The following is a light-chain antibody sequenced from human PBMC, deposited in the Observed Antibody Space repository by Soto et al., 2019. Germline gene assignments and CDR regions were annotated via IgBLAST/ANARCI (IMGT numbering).Light chain of an antibody. CDR1: QSVSSSY. Sequence: EIVLTQSPGTLSLSPGEIATLSCRASQSVSSSYLAWYQQKPGQAPRLLIYGASSSGTGIPDRFSGSGSGTDFTLTISSLEPEDFAVYYCHQYDSSPLTFVGGTQVQIK. V-gene: IGKV3-20*01. CDR2: GAS. J-gene: IGKJ4*01. CDR3: HQYDSSPLT.